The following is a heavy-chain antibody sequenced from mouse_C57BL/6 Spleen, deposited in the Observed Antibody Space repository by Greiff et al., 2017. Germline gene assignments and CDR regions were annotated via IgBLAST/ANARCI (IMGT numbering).Heavy chain of an antibody. CDR3: ARAGDYGRDWYFDV. Sequence: DVTLQESGPGLVKPSQSLSLTCSLTGYSITSGYYWNWIRQFPGNKLEWMGYISYDGRNNYNPSLKNPISITRDTSKNQLFLKLNSVTTEDTTTYYCARAGDYGRDWYFDVWGTGTTVTGSS. D-gene: IGHD2-4*01. CDR1: GYSITSGYY. J-gene: IGHJ1*03. CDR2: ISYDGRN. V-gene: IGHV3-6*01.